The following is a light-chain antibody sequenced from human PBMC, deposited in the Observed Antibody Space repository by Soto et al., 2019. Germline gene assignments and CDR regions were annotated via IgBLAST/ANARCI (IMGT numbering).Light chain of an antibody. CDR1: ESIARH. CDR2: AAS. J-gene: IGKJ5*01. V-gene: IGKV1-39*01. Sequence: DIQMPQSPSSLSASVGDRVTITCRASESIARHLNWYQQKPGKAPKLLIYAASSLQNGVPSRFRGGGSGTDFTLTISNLQTEDFATYCCQQSYSALSITCGQGTRLEIK. CDR3: QQSYSALSIT.